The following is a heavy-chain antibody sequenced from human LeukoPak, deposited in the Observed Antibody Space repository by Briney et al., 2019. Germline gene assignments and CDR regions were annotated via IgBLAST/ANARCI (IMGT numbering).Heavy chain of an antibody. Sequence: SETLSLTCAVYGGSFSGYYWSWTRQPPGKGLEWVGEINHSGSTNYNPSLKRRVTITVDKSKIQFSLNLSSVTAPDTAVYYCASARYDYVWGSYRYWGQGTLVTVSS. CDR3: ASARYDYVWGSYRY. J-gene: IGHJ4*02. CDR2: INHSGST. V-gene: IGHV4-34*01. D-gene: IGHD3-16*02. CDR1: GGSFSGYY.